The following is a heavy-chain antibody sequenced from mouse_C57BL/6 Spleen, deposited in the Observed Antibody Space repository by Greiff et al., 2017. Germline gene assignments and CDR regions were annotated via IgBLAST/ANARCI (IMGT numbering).Heavy chain of an antibody. Sequence: QVTLKESGPGILQSSQTLSLTCSFSGFSLSTSGMGVSRIRQPSGKGLEWLAHIYWDDDKRYNPSLKSRLTISKDTSRNQVFLKITSVDTADTATYYCARREYDGYYEGAMDYWGQGTSVTVSS. D-gene: IGHD2-3*01. V-gene: IGHV8-12*01. CDR1: GFSLSTSGMG. CDR3: ARREYDGYYEGAMDY. J-gene: IGHJ4*01. CDR2: IYWDDDK.